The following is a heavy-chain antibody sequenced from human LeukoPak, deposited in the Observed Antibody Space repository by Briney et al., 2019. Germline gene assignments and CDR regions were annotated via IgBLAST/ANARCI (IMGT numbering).Heavy chain of an antibody. CDR2: IKQDGSEK. CDR3: ARVTPDYGDHFTDY. Sequence: GGSLRLSCAASGFTFSSYWMSWVRQAPGKGLEWVANIKQDGSEKYYVDSVKGRFTISRDNAKNSLYLQMNSLRAEDTAVYYCARVTPDYGDHFTDYWGQGTLVTVSS. D-gene: IGHD4-17*01. V-gene: IGHV3-7*01. J-gene: IGHJ4*02. CDR1: GFTFSSYW.